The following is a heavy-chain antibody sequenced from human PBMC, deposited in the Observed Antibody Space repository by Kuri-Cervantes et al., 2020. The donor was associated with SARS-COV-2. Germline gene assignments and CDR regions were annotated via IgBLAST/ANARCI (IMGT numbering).Heavy chain of an antibody. CDR2: IKGGSGTT. V-gene: IGHV3-23*01. Sequence: GGSLRLSCAASGFTFSSYAMSWVRQAPGKGLEWVSCIKGGSGTTYYADSVKGRFTISRDNSKNTLYLEMNSLRAEDTAVYYCARDPTAHYDFWTGYYGNNWFDPWGQGTLVTVSS. CDR1: GFTFSSYA. J-gene: IGHJ5*02. CDR3: ARDPTAHYDFWTGYYGNNWFDP. D-gene: IGHD3-3*01.